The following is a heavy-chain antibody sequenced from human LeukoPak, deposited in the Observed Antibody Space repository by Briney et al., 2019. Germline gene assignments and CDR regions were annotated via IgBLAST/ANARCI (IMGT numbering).Heavy chain of an antibody. CDR3: AKEVVMGEANYYYYGMDV. CDR2: ISWSGARA. D-gene: IGHD1-26*01. J-gene: IGHJ6*02. Sequence: GGSLRLSCAVSRFNFRGYSVICVPQARGKGLEWVSAISWSGARAHYAEYVRGRCTIYRDNSQNTLHLQMTSLRAEDTAVYYCAKEVVMGEANYYYYGMDVWGQGTTVTVSS. V-gene: IGHV3-23*01. CDR1: RFNFRGYS.